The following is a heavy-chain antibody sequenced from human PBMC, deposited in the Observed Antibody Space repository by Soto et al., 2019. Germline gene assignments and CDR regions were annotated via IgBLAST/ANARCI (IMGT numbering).Heavy chain of an antibody. J-gene: IGHJ3*02. CDR1: GFTFSSYG. D-gene: IGHD3-22*01. CDR2: ISYDGSNK. Sequence: QVQLVESGGGVVQPGRSLRLSCAASGFTFSSYGMHWVRQAPGKGLEWVAVISYDGSNKYYADSVKGRFTISRDNSKNTLYLQMNSLRAEDTAVYYCAKMGSDITMIVVANPDAFDIWGQGTMVTVSS. CDR3: AKMGSDITMIVVANPDAFDI. V-gene: IGHV3-30*18.